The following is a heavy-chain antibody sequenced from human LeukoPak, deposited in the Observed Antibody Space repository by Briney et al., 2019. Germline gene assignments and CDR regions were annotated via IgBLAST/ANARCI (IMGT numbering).Heavy chain of an antibody. J-gene: IGHJ4*02. Sequence: AGGSLRLSCAASGLTFSNYEMNWVRQAPGKGLEWISYISSSGGTKYYADSVKGRFTISRDSAMNSLYLQMNSLRAEDTAVYYCAHAYLGSGSYYNGRAVFAFDYWGQGTLVSVSS. D-gene: IGHD3-10*01. CDR1: GLTFSNYE. V-gene: IGHV3-48*03. CDR3: AHAYLGSGSYYNGRAVFAFDY. CDR2: ISSSGGTK.